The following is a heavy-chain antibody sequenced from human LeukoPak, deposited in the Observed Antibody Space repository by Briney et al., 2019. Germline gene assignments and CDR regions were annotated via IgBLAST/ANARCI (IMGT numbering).Heavy chain of an antibody. V-gene: IGHV3-33*01. CDR2: IWYDGSNK. J-gene: IGHJ4*02. CDR3: ARDGCYYDSSGYYFDY. D-gene: IGHD3-22*01. CDR1: GFTFSSYG. Sequence: GGSLRLSCAASGFTFSSYGMHWVRQAPGKGLEWVAVIWYDGSNKYYADSVKGRFTISRDNSKNTLYLQMNSLRAEDTAVYYCARDGCYYDSSGYYFDYWGQGTLVTVSS.